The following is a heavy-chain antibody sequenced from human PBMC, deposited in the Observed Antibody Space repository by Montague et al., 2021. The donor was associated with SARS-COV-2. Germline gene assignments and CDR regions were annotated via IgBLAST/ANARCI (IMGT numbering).Heavy chain of an antibody. V-gene: IGHV4-34*01. D-gene: IGHD3-9*01. Sequence: SETLSLTCAVSRGSFSNYYCTWIRQSPGKGLEWIGEINQCGAPNYTPSLKSRVTISLYTSKKQISLKLNSVTVADTAVFFCAGGRPVQGSFRHFDSISSGAFDIWAQGSLVIVSS. CDR3: AGGRPVQGSFRHFDSISSGAFDI. J-gene: IGHJ3*02. CDR2: INQCGAP. CDR1: RGSFSNYY.